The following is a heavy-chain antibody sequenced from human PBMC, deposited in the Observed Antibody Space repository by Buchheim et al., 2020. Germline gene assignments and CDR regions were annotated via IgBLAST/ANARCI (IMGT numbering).Heavy chain of an antibody. CDR1: GFTVSSNY. CDR3: ARLYSSGSLPYYYYGMDV. CDR2: IYSGGST. Sequence: EVQLVESGGGLVKPGGSLRLSCAASGFTVSSNYMSWVRQAPGKGLEWVSVIYSGGSTYYADSVKGRFTISRDNSKNTLYLQMNSLRAEDTAVYYCARLYSSGSLPYYYYGMDVWGQGTT. V-gene: IGHV3-66*02. J-gene: IGHJ6*02. D-gene: IGHD3-22*01.